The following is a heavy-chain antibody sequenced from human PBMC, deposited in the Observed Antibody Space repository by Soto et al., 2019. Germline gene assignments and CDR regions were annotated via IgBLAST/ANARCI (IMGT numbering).Heavy chain of an antibody. D-gene: IGHD2-8*02. CDR1: GFTFSSYG. CDR3: AKDLVGLERRGSLCDY. J-gene: IGHJ4*02. Sequence: QVQLVESGGGVVQPGRSLRLSCAASGFTFSSYGMHWVRQAPGKGLEWVAVISYDGSNKYYADSVKGRFTISRDNSKNPAYLEMNSLRAEGTAVYYCAKDLVGLERRGSLCDYWGQGTLVTVSS. CDR2: ISYDGSNK. V-gene: IGHV3-30*18.